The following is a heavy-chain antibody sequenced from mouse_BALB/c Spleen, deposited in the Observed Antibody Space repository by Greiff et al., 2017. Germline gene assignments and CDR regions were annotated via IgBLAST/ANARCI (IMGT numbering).Heavy chain of an antibody. CDR2: ISSGGSYT. CDR1: GFTFSSYG. CDR3: ARYDAGAAMDY. J-gene: IGHJ4*01. D-gene: IGHD2-10*02. V-gene: IGHV5-6*01. Sequence: EVKLMESGGDLVKPGGSLKLSCAASGFTFSSYGMSWVRQTPDKRLEWVATISSGGSYTYYPDSVKGRFTISRDNAKNTLYLQMSSLKSEDTAMYYCARYDAGAAMDYWGQGTSVTVSS.